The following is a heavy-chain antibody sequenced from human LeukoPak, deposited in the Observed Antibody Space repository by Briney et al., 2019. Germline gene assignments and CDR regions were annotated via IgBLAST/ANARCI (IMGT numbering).Heavy chain of an antibody. CDR2: IYSGGST. Sequence: GGSLRLSCAASGFTFSNAWMSWVRQAPGKGLEWVSVIYSGGSTYYADSVKGRFTISRDNSKNTLYLQMNSLRAEDTAVYYCARLLRDDSSGYYYSDWGQGTLVTVSS. CDR1: GFTFSNAW. V-gene: IGHV3-53*01. CDR3: ARLLRDDSSGYYYSD. J-gene: IGHJ4*02. D-gene: IGHD3-22*01.